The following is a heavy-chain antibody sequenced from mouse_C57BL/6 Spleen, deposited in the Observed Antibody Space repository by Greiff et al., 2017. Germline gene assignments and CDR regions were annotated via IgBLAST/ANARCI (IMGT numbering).Heavy chain of an antibody. CDR2: IGPGSGST. CDR3: AREGTAQASYYAMDY. Sequence: QVQLQQSGAELVKPGASVKISCKASGYTFTDYYINWVKQRPGQGLEWIGKIGPGSGSTYCNEKFKGKATLTADKSSRTAYMQLSSLTSEDSAVYFFAREGTAQASYYAMDYWGQGTSVTVSS. V-gene: IGHV1-77*01. J-gene: IGHJ4*01. D-gene: IGHD3-2*02. CDR1: GYTFTDYY.